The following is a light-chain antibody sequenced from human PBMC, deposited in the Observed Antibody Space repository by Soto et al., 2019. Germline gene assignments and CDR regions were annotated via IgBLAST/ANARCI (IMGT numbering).Light chain of an antibody. CDR1: QSISSY. CDR3: QQSYSTPQLT. J-gene: IGKJ4*01. Sequence: DIQMTQSPSSLSASVGDRVTITCRASQSISSYLNWYQQKPGKAPKLLIYAASSLQSGVPSRFSGSGSGTDFTLTISSLQLEDFATYYCQQSYSTPQLTFGGGTKVDIK. CDR2: AAS. V-gene: IGKV1-39*01.